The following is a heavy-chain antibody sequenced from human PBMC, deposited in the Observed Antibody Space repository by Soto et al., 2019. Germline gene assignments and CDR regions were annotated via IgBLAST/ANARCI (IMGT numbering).Heavy chain of an antibody. V-gene: IGHV4-4*07. CDR2: VAASGST. Sequence: PSETLSLTCTLSVGSIIGFFWTWVRQPPGMPLEGLGHVAASGSTAYNPSLRSRLSLSLDVSKNRFSLELTSVTAADTATYFCARGGSTHYYYGLDVWGQGTTVTVSS. J-gene: IGHJ6*02. CDR3: ARGGSTHYYYGLDV. CDR1: VGSIIGFF.